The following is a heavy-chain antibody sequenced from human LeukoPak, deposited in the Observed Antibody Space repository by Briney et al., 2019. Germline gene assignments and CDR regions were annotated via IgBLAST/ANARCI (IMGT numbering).Heavy chain of an antibody. D-gene: IGHD5-18*01. CDR2: IRYDGSNK. J-gene: IGHJ4*02. CDR3: ARGWGYTVDTAMVIGY. V-gene: IGHV3-30*02. Sequence: GGSLRLSCAASGFIFNSYGMHWVRQAPGKGLEWVAFIRYDGSNKYYADSVKGRFTISRDNAKNSLYLQMNSLRAEDTAVYYCARGWGYTVDTAMVIGYWGQGTLVTVSS. CDR1: GFIFNSYG.